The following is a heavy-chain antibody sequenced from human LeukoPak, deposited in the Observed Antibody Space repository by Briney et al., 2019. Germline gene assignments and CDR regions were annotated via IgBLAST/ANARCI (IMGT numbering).Heavy chain of an antibody. D-gene: IGHD3-10*01. CDR3: ARGSYYGSGSYADY. CDR1: GFTFSRYG. V-gene: IGHV3-48*03. J-gene: IGHJ4*02. CDR2: ISSSGTTV. Sequence: GGTLRLSCAASGFTFSRYGMSWVRQAPGKGLEWVSYISSSGTTVYYADSVKGRFTISRDNAKNSLYLQMNSLRAEDTAVYYCARGSYYGSGSYADYWGQGTLVTVSS.